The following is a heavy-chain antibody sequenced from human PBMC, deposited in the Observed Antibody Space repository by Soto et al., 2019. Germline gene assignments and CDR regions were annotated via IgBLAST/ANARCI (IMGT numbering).Heavy chain of an antibody. J-gene: IGHJ4*02. CDR2: ISAYNGNT. CDR1: GYTFTSYG. Sequence: ASVKVSCKASGYTFTSYGISWVRQAPGQGLEWMGWISAYNGNTNYAQKLQGRVTMTTDTSTSTAYMELRSLRSDDTAVYYCAKSFQLRTQAGPKLEPPYWGQGTLVTVSS. V-gene: IGHV1-18*04. CDR3: AKSFQLRTQAGPKLEPPY. D-gene: IGHD1-1*01.